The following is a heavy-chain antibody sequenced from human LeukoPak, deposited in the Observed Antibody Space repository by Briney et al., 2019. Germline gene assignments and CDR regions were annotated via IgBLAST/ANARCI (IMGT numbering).Heavy chain of an antibody. V-gene: IGHV4-59*08. D-gene: IGHD1-26*01. Sequence: PAETLSPTCTGSSVSIGTYYWAWIRQTPGKGLEWVCYISYNGNTKHNPSLTRRITISLNTSKNPFPLALRSMTAADTAMYSCARQDGSFTTFDFWGQGPLVTVSS. CDR1: SVSIGTYY. J-gene: IGHJ4*02. CDR2: ISYNGNT. CDR3: ARQDGSFTTFDF.